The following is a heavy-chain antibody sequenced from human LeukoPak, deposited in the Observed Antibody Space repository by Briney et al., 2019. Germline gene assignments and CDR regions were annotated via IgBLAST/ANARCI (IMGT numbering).Heavy chain of an antibody. J-gene: IGHJ4*02. CDR3: ARGDRYSSSSRTFDY. Sequence: GGSLRLSCAASGFSFDDYGMSWVRQAPGKGLEWVSGITWSGGSTVYADSVKGRFTISRDSARDSLYLQMNSLRAEDTALYYCARGDRYSSSSRTFDYWGQGTLVTVSS. CDR2: ITWSGGST. D-gene: IGHD6-6*01. V-gene: IGHV3-20*04. CDR1: GFSFDDYG.